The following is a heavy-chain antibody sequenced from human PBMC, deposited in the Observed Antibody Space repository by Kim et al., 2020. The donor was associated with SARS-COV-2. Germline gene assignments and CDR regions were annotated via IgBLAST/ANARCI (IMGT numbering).Heavy chain of an antibody. Sequence: GGSLRLSCAASGFTFNNYAMIWVRQAPGKGLEWVSGITDSGGRTYYVDSVTSRFTISRDNSKNTLYLLLNSLRAEDTAAYYCATECSAGSIPRWGQGTL. V-gene: IGHV3-23*01. CDR1: GFTFNNYA. J-gene: IGHJ4*02. D-gene: IGHD3-10*02. CDR2: ITDSGGRT. CDR3: ATECSAGSIPR.